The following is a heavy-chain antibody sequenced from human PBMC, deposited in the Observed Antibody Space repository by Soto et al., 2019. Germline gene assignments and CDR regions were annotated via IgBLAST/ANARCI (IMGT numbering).Heavy chain of an antibody. D-gene: IGHD3-10*01. Sequence: SETLSLTCTVSGGSINSNNYYWAWIRQPPGKGLAWIASIYYDGSTYYNPSLKSRVTISIDTSKNQFSLRLSSVTAADTAVYYCARDLRYYYGYSWFDPWGQGTLVTVSS. CDR1: GGSINSNNYY. J-gene: IGHJ5*02. V-gene: IGHV4-39*07. CDR2: IYYDGST. CDR3: ARDLRYYYGYSWFDP.